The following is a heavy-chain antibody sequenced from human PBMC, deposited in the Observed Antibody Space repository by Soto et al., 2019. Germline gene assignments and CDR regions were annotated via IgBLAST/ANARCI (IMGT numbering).Heavy chain of an antibody. CDR3: VRDGTKTLRDWFDP. J-gene: IGHJ5*02. Sequence: SETLSLTCSVSGGSVSSGGYYWSWIRQPPGKGLEWIGYIYYSGSTNYNPSLKSRISISVETSKNQFSLKLTSVTAADTAVYYCVRDGTKTLRDWFDPWGQGISVTVSS. D-gene: IGHD1-1*01. V-gene: IGHV4-61*08. CDR2: IYYSGST. CDR1: GGSVSSGGYY.